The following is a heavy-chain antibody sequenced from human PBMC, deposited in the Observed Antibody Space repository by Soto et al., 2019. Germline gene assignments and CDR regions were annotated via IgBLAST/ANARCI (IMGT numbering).Heavy chain of an antibody. J-gene: IGHJ4*02. D-gene: IGHD5-12*01. CDR2: ISSSGSPI. V-gene: IGHV3-48*03. CDR1: GFTLSDYE. CDR3: ARDRGGMATIPDYFDY. Sequence: GGSLRLSCATSGFTLSDYEMSWVRQAPGKGLEWVSYISSSGSPIYYADSVKGRFTISRDNAKNSLYLQMNSLRAEDTAVYYCARDRGGMATIPDYFDYWGQGTLVT.